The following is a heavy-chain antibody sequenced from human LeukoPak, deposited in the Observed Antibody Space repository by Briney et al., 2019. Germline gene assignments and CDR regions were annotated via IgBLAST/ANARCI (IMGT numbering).Heavy chain of an antibody. J-gene: IGHJ4*02. Sequence: GGSLRLSCAASGFTFSSYVVSWVRQAPGKGLEWVSAISGSGSSTYYADSVKGRFTISRDNSKNTLYLQMNSLRAEDTAVYYCATRHYSDSSGYLPYWGLGTLVTVSS. D-gene: IGHD3-22*01. V-gene: IGHV3-23*01. CDR3: ATRHYSDSSGYLPY. CDR2: ISGSGSST. CDR1: GFTFSSYV.